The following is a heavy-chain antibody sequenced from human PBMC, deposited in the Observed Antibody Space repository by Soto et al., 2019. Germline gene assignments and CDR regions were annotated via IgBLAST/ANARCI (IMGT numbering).Heavy chain of an antibody. D-gene: IGHD1-26*01. V-gene: IGHV3-23*01. Sequence: EVQLLESGGGLVQPGGSLGLSCAASGFTFSSYAMSWVRQAPGKGLEWVSAISGGGGSTYYADSVKGRFTISRDNSKNTLYLQMNSLRAEDTAVYYCAKDGRRWDLPADYWGQGALVTVSS. CDR2: ISGGGGST. CDR3: AKDGRRWDLPADY. CDR1: GFTFSSYA. J-gene: IGHJ4*02.